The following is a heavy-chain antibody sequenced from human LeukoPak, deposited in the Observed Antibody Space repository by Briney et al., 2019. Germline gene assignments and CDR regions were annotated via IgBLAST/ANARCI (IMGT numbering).Heavy chain of an antibody. CDR1: RSTFSNAW. Sequence: PGGSLRLSCAASRSTFSNAWMSWVRQAPGKGLEWVGRIKSKTDGGTTDYAAPVKGRFTISRDDSKNTLYLQMNSLKTEDTAVYYCTTDSQWELKEFYFDYWGQGTLVTVSS. V-gene: IGHV3-15*01. CDR2: IKSKTDGGTT. CDR3: TTDSQWELKEFYFDY. J-gene: IGHJ4*02. D-gene: IGHD1-26*01.